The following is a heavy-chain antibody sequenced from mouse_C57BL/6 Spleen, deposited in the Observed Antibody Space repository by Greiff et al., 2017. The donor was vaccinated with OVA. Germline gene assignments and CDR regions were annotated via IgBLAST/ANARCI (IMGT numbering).Heavy chain of an antibody. V-gene: IGHV1-81*01. D-gene: IGHD2-3*01. J-gene: IGHJ4*01. CDR1: GYTFTSYG. CDR2: IYPRSGNT. CDR3: ARRYDGYYYAMDY. Sequence: QVQLQQSGAELARPGASVKLSCKASGYTFTSYGISWVKQRTGQGLEWIGEIYPRSGNTYYNEKFKGKATLTADKSSSTAYMELRSLTSEDSAVYFCARRYDGYYYAMDYWGKGTSVTVSS.